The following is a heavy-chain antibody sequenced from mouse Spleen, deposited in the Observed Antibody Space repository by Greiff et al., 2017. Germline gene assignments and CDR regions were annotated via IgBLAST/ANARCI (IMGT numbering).Heavy chain of an antibody. V-gene: IGHV5-4*01. CDR1: GFTFSSYA. CDR3: ARDHDGYRFAY. J-gene: IGHJ3*01. CDR2: ISDGGSYT. D-gene: IGHD2-3*01. Sequence: EVKLMESGGGLVKPGGSLKLSCAASGFTFSSYAMSWVRQTPEKRLEWVATISDGGSYTYYPDNVKGRFTISRDNAKNNLYLQMSHLKSEDTAMYYCARDHDGYRFAYWGQGTLVTVSA.